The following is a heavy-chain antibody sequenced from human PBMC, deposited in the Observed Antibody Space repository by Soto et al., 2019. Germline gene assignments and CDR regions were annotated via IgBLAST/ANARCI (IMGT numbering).Heavy chain of an antibody. J-gene: IGHJ3*02. CDR2: IYHRGDT. CDR1: GGSITSDHYY. V-gene: IGHV4-31*03. D-gene: IGHD6-6*01. CDR3: ARSPTTSSIGTFDI. Sequence: SETLSLTCSVSGGSITSDHYYWNWIRQRPGKGLEWIGFIYHRGDTYYNPSLRSRVSMSVDTSKNQFSLKLSSLTAADTAVYYCARSPTTSSIGTFDIWGQGTMVTVSS.